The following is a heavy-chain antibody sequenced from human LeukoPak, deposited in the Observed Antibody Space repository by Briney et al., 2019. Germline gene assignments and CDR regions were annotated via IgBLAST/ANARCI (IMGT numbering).Heavy chain of an antibody. CDR3: ARRLVAVALYYFDY. Sequence: GESLKISCKGFGYSFTNYWIGWVRQMPGKGLELMGIIYPGDSDTRYSPSFQGQVTISADKSISTAYLQWSSLKASDTAMYYCARRLVAVALYYFDYWGQGTLVTVSS. V-gene: IGHV5-51*01. CDR2: IYPGDSDT. CDR1: GYSFTNYW. J-gene: IGHJ4*02. D-gene: IGHD2-2*01.